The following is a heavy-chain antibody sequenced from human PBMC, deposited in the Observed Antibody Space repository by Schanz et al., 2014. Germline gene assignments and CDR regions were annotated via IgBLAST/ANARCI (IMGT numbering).Heavy chain of an antibody. J-gene: IGHJ5*02. CDR2: IKSDGSST. CDR1: GFTFENYA. Sequence: EVPLVESGGGVVRPGGSLRLSCAASGFTFENYALTWVRQVPGKGLVWVSRIKSDGSSTSYADSVKGRFTISRDNAKNSLFLQMNSLRAEDTAVYYCTRDVRLDRRGNWFDPWGQGTLXTVSS. V-gene: IGHV3-20*04. D-gene: IGHD1-1*01. CDR3: TRDVRLDRRGNWFDP.